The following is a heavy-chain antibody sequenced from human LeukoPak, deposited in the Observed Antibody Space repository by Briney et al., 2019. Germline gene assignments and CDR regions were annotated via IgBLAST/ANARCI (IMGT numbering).Heavy chain of an antibody. CDR3: AELGITMIGGV. CDR1: GFTFSNYE. J-gene: IGHJ6*04. CDR2: ISSSGSTI. Sequence: GGSLRLSCAASGFTFSNYEFNWVRQAPGKGLEWVSYISSSGSTIYYADSVKGRFTISRDNAKNSLYLQMNSLRAEDTAVYYCAELGITMIGGVWGKGTTVTISS. D-gene: IGHD3-10*02. V-gene: IGHV3-48*03.